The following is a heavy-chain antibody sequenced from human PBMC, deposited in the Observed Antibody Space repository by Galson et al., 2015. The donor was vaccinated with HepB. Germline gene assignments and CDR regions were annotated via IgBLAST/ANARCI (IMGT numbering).Heavy chain of an antibody. J-gene: IGHJ4*02. CDR3: AKRGGHCSNGVCPFYFDY. CDR2: ISGDGAAI. V-gene: IGHV3-23*01. Sequence: SLRLSCAASGYTFNNYAIAWVRQVPGKGLDWVSLISGDGAAIYYADSVKGRFTISRDYSKNTVYLKMNSLRAEDTALYYCAKRGGHCSNGVCPFYFDYWGQGSLVTVSS. CDR1: GYTFNNYA. D-gene: IGHD2-8*01.